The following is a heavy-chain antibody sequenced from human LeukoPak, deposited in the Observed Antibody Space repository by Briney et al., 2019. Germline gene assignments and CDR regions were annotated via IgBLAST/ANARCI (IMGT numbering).Heavy chain of an antibody. V-gene: IGHV3-74*01. CDR3: AKDRQYQMLFPIAFDS. Sequence: GGSLRLSCAASGFTFSSYWMHWVRQAPGKGLVWVSRINTDGSSTSYADSVKGRFTISRDNAKNTLYLQMNSLRAEDTAVYYCAKDRQYQMLFPIAFDSWGLGTMVAVSS. D-gene: IGHD2-2*01. J-gene: IGHJ3*01. CDR2: INTDGSST. CDR1: GFTFSSYW.